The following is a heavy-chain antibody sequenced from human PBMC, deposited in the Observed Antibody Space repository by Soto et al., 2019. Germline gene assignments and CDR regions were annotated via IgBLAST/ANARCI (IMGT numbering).Heavy chain of an antibody. V-gene: IGHV1-8*01. Sequence: ASVKVSCKASGYTFSSDDINWVRRATGQGLEWMGWMNPISGNTGYAQKFQGRVTMTRNTATSTAYMELSSLRSEDTAVYYCARSRLGYFDYWGQGXLVTVYS. CDR1: GYTFSSDD. CDR2: MNPISGNT. D-gene: IGHD3-9*01. CDR3: ARSRLGYFDY. J-gene: IGHJ4*02.